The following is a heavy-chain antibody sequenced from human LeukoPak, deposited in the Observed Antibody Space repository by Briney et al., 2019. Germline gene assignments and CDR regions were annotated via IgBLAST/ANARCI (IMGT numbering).Heavy chain of an antibody. CDR2: IYYSGSP. Sequence: PSETLSLTCAVSGGSISNYYWSWIRQPPGKGLEWIGYIYYSGSPNYNPSLKSRVTISVDTAKNQFSLKLSSVTAADTAVYYCARHLGYCSSTSCYTYFDLWSRGTLVTVSS. CDR3: ARHLGYCSSTSCYTYFDL. CDR1: GGSISNYY. V-gene: IGHV4-59*08. J-gene: IGHJ2*01. D-gene: IGHD2-2*02.